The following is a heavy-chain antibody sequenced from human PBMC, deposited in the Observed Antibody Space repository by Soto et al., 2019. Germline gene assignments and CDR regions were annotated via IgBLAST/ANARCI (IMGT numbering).Heavy chain of an antibody. J-gene: IGHJ4*02. CDR3: ARTTGRHLDF. V-gene: IGHV4-39*01. Sequence: SETLSLTCTVSDGASSVSNVFGGWVRQPPGKGLEWIGNIDYSGTAYFNPSLGTRVTFPVDTSKNQFSLTLYSVTAADTAVYYCARTTGRHLDFWGQGILVTVSS. CDR2: IDYSGTA. D-gene: IGHD4-4*01. CDR1: DGASSVSNVF.